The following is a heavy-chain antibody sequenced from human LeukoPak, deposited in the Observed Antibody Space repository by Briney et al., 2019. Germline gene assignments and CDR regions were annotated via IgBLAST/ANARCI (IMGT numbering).Heavy chain of an antibody. CDR2: ISSSGSTI. CDR3: ARANAKRWLQSSIDY. CDR1: GFTFSSYG. V-gene: IGHV3-48*04. Sequence: GGSLRLSCAASGFTFSSYGMHWVRQAPGKGLEWVSYISSSGSTIYYADSVKGRFTISRDNAKNSLYLQMNSLRAEDTAVYYCARANAKRWLQSSIDYWGQGTPVTVSS. J-gene: IGHJ4*02. D-gene: IGHD5-24*01.